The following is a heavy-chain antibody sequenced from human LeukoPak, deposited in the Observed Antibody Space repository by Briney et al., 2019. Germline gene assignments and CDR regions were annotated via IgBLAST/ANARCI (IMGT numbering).Heavy chain of an antibody. D-gene: IGHD4-11*01. V-gene: IGHV3-7*03. J-gene: IGHJ4*02. CDR3: AKEGRYSNRGIFDY. CDR1: GFTFSRYW. Sequence: GGSLRLSCAASGFTFSRYWMSWVRQAPRKGLEWVANIKQDGSEKYYVDSVKGRFTISRDNAKNSLYLQMNSLGAEDTALYYCAKEGRYSNRGIFDYWGQGTLVTVSS. CDR2: IKQDGSEK.